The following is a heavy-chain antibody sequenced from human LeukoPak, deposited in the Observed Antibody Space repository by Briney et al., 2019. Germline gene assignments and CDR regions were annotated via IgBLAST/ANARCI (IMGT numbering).Heavy chain of an antibody. CDR2: IYYSGST. Sequence: PSETLSLTCTVSGGSISSSSYYWGWIRQPPGKGLEWIGSIYYSGSTYYNPSLKSRVTISVDTSKNQFSLKLSSVTAADTAVYYCATTPTHGVDYWGQGTLVTVSS. CDR1: GGSISSSSYY. V-gene: IGHV4-39*01. CDR3: ATTPTHGVDY. J-gene: IGHJ4*02. D-gene: IGHD1-1*01.